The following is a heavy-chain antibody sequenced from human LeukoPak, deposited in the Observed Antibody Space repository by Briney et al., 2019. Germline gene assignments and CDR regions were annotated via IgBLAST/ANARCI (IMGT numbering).Heavy chain of an antibody. CDR2: INPSGGST. CDR3: AREWGSSGDFQNPNYYCYGMDV. CDR1: GYTFTSYY. Sequence: AASVKVSCKASGYTFTSYYMHWVRQAPGQGLEWMGIINPSGGSTSYAQKFQGRVTMTRDTSTSTVYMELSSLRSEDTAVYYCAREWGSSGDFQNPNYYCYGMDVWGQGTTVTVSS. D-gene: IGHD2-21*01. V-gene: IGHV1-46*01. J-gene: IGHJ6*02.